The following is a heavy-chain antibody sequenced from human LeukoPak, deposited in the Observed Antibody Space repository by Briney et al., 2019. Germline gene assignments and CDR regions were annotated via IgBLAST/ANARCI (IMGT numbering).Heavy chain of an antibody. D-gene: IGHD2-8*01. CDR1: GFTYSDSA. J-gene: IGHJ4*02. Sequence: GWSLTLSCAATGFTYSDSALHWVRQACGKGLAGVGRIRCKADNDGTQYAAWVKGRFTISRDDSKNTAYLQMNSLKTEDTAVYYCTRPYDYGDYWGQRTLVTVSS. CDR3: TRPYDYGDY. V-gene: IGHV3-73*01. CDR2: IRCKADNDGT.